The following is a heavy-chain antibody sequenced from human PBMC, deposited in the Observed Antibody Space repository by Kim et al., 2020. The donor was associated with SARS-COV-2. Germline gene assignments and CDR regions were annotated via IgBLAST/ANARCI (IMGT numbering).Heavy chain of an antibody. V-gene: IGHV3-9*01. Sequence: SVKGRFTISRDNAKNSLYLQMNSLRAEDTALYYCAKGPSRLLYYYYMDVWGKGTTVTVSS. J-gene: IGHJ6*03. CDR3: AKGPSRLLYYYYMDV. D-gene: IGHD6-25*01.